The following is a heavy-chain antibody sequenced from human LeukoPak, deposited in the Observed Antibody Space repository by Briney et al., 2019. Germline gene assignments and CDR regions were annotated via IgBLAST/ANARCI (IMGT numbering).Heavy chain of an antibody. D-gene: IGHD3-10*01. CDR1: GFTFSNYA. CDR3: ARGRSRGVRFDY. CDR2: ISYDGSKK. Sequence: GGSLRLSCAASGFTFSNYAIHWVRQAPGKGLEWVAVISYDGSKKYYADSVKGRFTISRDNSNNTLYLQMNSLRAEDTAVYYCARGRSRGVRFDYWGQGTLVTVSS. J-gene: IGHJ4*02. V-gene: IGHV3-30*04.